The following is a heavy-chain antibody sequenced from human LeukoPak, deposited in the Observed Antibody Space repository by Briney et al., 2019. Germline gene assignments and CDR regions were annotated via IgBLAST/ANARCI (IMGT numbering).Heavy chain of an antibody. CDR2: IYPGDSDT. CDR3: ARAAYYDSSGYSN. D-gene: IGHD3-22*01. Sequence: GESLKISCKCSGYSFTSYWIGWVRQMPGKCLEWMEIIYPGDSDTRYSPSFQGQVTISADKSISTAYLQWSSLKASDTAMYYCARAAYYDSSGYSNWGQGTLVTVSS. V-gene: IGHV5-51*01. CDR1: GYSFTSYW. J-gene: IGHJ4*02.